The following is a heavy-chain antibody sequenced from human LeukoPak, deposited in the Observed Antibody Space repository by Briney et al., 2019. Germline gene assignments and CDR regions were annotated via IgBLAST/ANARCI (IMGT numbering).Heavy chain of an antibody. D-gene: IGHD3-22*01. J-gene: IGHJ4*02. CDR2: ISGSGGST. CDR1: GFTFSSYA. CDR3: AKVGGGYDSSGYYGFDY. Sequence: GGSLRLSCAASGFTFSSYAMSWVRQAPGKGLEWVSAISGSGGSTYYADSVKGRFTISRDNSKNTLYLQMNSLRAEDTAVYYCAKVGGGYDSSGYYGFDYWGQGTLVTVSS. V-gene: IGHV3-23*01.